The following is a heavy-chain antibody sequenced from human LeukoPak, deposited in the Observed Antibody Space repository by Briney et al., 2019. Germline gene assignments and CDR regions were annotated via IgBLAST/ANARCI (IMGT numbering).Heavy chain of an antibody. Sequence: GGSLRLSCAASGFTFNYYAMSWVRQAPGKGLEWVSSLSASAITTYYAASVKGRFTISRDNSKNTLSLQMNSLRAEDTAVYYCVKVNSAWSGGTYYFDYWGQGILVTVSS. CDR3: VKVNSAWSGGTYYFDY. CDR1: GFTFNYYA. D-gene: IGHD6-19*01. V-gene: IGHV3-23*01. J-gene: IGHJ4*02. CDR2: LSASAITT.